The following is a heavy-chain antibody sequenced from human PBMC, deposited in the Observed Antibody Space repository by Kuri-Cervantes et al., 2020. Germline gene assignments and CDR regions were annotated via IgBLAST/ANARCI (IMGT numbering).Heavy chain of an antibody. V-gene: IGHV4-30-4*01. CDR1: GGSISSGDYY. CDR3: ARHTNWSFDY. Sequence: SETLSLTCTVSGGSISSGDYYWSWIRQPPGKGLEWIGYIFYTGNTYYSPSLKSRVTISVDTSKNQFSLKLSSVTAADTAMFYCARHTNWSFDYWGRGTLVTVSS. J-gene: IGHJ4*02. CDR2: IFYTGNT. D-gene: IGHD1-1*01.